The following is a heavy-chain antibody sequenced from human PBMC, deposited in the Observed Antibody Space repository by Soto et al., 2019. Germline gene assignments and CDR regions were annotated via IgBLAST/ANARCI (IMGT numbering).Heavy chain of an antibody. CDR3: ARVGGTGGYTYGLDY. J-gene: IGHJ4*02. CDR2: IIPVFGTG. Sequence: QVQRVQSGAEVKKPGSSVKVSCKASGGTFSSYAISWVRQAPGQGLEWMGGIIPVFGTGIYAQKFQGRVTITADKSTNTAYMELSSLRSEDTAVYFCARVGGTGGYTYGLDYWGQGTLVTVSS. D-gene: IGHD5-18*01. V-gene: IGHV1-69*06. CDR1: GGTFSSYA.